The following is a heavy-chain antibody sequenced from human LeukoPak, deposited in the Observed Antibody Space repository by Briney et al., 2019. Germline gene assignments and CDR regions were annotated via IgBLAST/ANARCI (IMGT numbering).Heavy chain of an antibody. D-gene: IGHD2-15*01. CDR2: ISGSGGST. V-gene: IGHV3-23*01. CDR1: GFTFSTYA. J-gene: IGHJ4*02. CDR3: ARDPYCSGGSCYSMEAY. Sequence: GGSLRLSCAASGFTFSTYAMSWVRQAPGKGLEWVSDISGSGGSTYYADSVKGRFTISRDNSKNTLYLQMSSLRAEDTAVYYCARDPYCSGGSCYSMEAYWGQGTLVTVSS.